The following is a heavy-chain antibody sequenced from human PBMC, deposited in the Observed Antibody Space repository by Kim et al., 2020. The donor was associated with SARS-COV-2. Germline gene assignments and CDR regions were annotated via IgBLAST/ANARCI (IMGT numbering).Heavy chain of an antibody. CDR2: IYYSGST. D-gene: IGHD5-18*01. CDR1: GCSISSGGYY. J-gene: IGHJ6*02. V-gene: IGHV4-31*03. CDR3: ARDQYLGTAMLYYYGMDA. Sequence: SETLSLTCTVSGCSISSGGYYWSWIRQHPGKGLEWIGYIYYSGSTYSNPALKSRVTISVDTSNNQYSLKQSSVTAADTAVYYYARDQYLGTAMLYYYGMDARGPGTTVTVSS.